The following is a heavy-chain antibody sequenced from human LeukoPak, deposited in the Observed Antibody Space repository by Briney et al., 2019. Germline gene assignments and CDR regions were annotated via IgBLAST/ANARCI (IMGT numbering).Heavy chain of an antibody. Sequence: SETLSLTCTVSDGSISSYYWSWIRQPPGKGLEWVGNIYNSGSTNYNPSLKSRVTMSVDPSKNQFSLRLSSVTAADTAVYFCARAALYFDSSAYSYYFDYWGQGTLVTVSS. CDR2: IYNSGST. J-gene: IGHJ4*02. D-gene: IGHD3-22*01. CDR1: DGSISSYY. V-gene: IGHV4-59*01. CDR3: ARAALYFDSSAYSYYFDY.